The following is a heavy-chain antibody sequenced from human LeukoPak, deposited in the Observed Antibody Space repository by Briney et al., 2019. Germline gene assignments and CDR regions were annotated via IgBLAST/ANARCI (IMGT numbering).Heavy chain of an antibody. J-gene: IGHJ4*02. Sequence: GGSLRLSCAASGVTFSGFWMTWVRQAPGKGLEWVASIRPDGSDTYYLDSVKGRFTVSRDNAKNSVYLQMDSLRAEDTAVYYCARRSWRFDYWGRGTLVTVSS. CDR3: ARRSWRFDY. D-gene: IGHD6-13*01. CDR1: GVTFSGFW. V-gene: IGHV3-7*01. CDR2: IRPDGSDT.